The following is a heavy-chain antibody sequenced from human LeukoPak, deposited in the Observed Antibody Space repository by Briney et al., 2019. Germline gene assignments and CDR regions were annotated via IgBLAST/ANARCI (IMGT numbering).Heavy chain of an antibody. Sequence: TSVKVSCKASGFTFTSSAVQWVRQARGQRLEWIGWIVVGSGNTNYAQKFQERVTITRDMSTSTAYMELSSLRSEDTAVYYCAAVIGYCSSTSCSAPAYWGQGTLVTVSS. D-gene: IGHD2-2*01. CDR2: IVVGSGNT. V-gene: IGHV1-58*01. CDR1: GFTFTSSA. CDR3: AAVIGYCSSTSCSAPAY. J-gene: IGHJ4*02.